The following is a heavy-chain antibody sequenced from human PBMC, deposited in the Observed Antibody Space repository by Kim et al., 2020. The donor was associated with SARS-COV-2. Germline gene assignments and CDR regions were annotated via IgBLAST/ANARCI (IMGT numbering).Heavy chain of an antibody. J-gene: IGHJ4*02. CDR3: ATFAGRSGGIMRDY. CDR2: FDPEDGET. CDR1: GYTLTELS. V-gene: IGHV1-24*01. Sequence: ASVKVSCKVSGYTLTELSMHWVRQAPGKGLEWMGGFDPEDGETIYAQKFQGRVTMTEDTSTDTAYMELSSLRSEDTAVYYCATFAGRSGGIMRDYWGQGTLVTVSS. D-gene: IGHD2-15*01.